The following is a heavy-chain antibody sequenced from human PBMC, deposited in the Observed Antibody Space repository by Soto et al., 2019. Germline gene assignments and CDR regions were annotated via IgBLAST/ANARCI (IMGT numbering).Heavy chain of an antibody. CDR3: ARTLDDYIWGSYRPSRFDP. Sequence: SETLSLTCTVSGGSISSYYWSWIRQPPGKGLEWIGYIYYSGSTNYNPSLKSRVTISVDTSKNQFSLKLSSVTAADTAVYYCARTLDDYIWGSYRPSRFDPWGQGTLVTAPS. V-gene: IGHV4-59*01. J-gene: IGHJ5*02. CDR2: IYYSGST. D-gene: IGHD3-16*02. CDR1: GGSISSYY.